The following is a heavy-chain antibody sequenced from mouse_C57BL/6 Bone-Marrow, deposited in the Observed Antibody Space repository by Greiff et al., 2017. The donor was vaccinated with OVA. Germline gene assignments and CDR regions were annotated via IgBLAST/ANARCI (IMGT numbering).Heavy chain of an antibody. D-gene: IGHD1-1*01. CDR1: DSEVFPIAY. CDR2: LLPSIGRT. Sequence: QVQLQQSGSELRSPGSSVKLSCKAFDSEVFPIAYMSWVRQQPGHGFEWLGGLLPSIGRTIYGEKFEDKAPLAADTLSNTADCDLNSLTSEYSAVYDCAREYYFAVGGTGTTVTVTS. V-gene: IGHV15-2*01. CDR3: AREYYFAV. J-gene: IGHJ1*03.